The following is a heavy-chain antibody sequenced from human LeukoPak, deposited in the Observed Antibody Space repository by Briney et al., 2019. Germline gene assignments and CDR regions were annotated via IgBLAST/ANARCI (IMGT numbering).Heavy chain of an antibody. Sequence: GGSLRLSCAASGFTFSSYGMHWVRRAPGKGLEGVAVISYDGSNKYYADSVKGRFTISRDNSKNTLYLQMNSLRAEDTAVYYCAKSDRVDIVATIIPQVDYSGQGTLVTVSS. D-gene: IGHD5-12*01. CDR2: ISYDGSNK. J-gene: IGHJ4*02. V-gene: IGHV3-30*18. CDR3: AKSDRVDIVATIIPQVDY. CDR1: GFTFSSYG.